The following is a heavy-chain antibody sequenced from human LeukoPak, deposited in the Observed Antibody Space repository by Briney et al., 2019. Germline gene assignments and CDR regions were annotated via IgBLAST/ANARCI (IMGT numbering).Heavy chain of an antibody. CDR2: IYYSGST. D-gene: IGHD5-18*01. CDR3: ARGYSYGDNRFDP. Sequence: SETLSLTCTVSGGSISSYYWSWIRQPPGKGLEWIGYIYYSGSTNYNPSLKSRVTISVDTSKNQFSLKLSSVTAADTAVYYCARGYSYGDNRFDPWGQGILVTISS. J-gene: IGHJ5*02. CDR1: GGSISSYY. V-gene: IGHV4-59*01.